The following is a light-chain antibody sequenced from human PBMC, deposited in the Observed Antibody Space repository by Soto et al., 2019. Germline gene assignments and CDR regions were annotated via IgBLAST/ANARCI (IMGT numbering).Light chain of an antibody. CDR1: QHISTN. J-gene: IGKJ5*01. CDR2: YAS. V-gene: IGKV3-15*01. Sequence: EIAVTQSPATLSLSPVMRSTLSCRASQHISTNLAWYQQKPGQAPRLLIYYASTRATGIPDRFSGSGSGTEFTLTIRSLQSEDFAVYYCQQYNNWPPNTCGQGTRREIK. CDR3: QQYNNWPPNT.